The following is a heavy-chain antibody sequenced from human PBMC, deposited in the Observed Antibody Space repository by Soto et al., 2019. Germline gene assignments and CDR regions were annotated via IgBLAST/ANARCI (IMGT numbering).Heavy chain of an antibody. J-gene: IGHJ6*03. D-gene: IGHD1-1*01. Sequence: QVQLQESGPGLVKPSETLSLTCSVSGGSISSYYWSWIRQHPGKGLEWIGYIYYSGSTNYNTSLKSRVTISVDTSKNQFSLKLSSVTAADTAVYYCARGQRSDYYYYYYMDVWGKGTTVTVSS. CDR1: GGSISSYY. V-gene: IGHV4-59*01. CDR3: ARGQRSDYYYYYYMDV. CDR2: IYYSGST.